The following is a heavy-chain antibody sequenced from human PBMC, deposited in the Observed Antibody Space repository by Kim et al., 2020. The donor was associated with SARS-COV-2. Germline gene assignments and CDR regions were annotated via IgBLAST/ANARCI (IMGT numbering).Heavy chain of an antibody. D-gene: IGHD3-22*01. CDR2: IYSGGAA. Sequence: GGSLRLSCEVSGLIVSDNYMSWVRQAPGKGLEWVSIIYSGGAAYYADSVKGRFTISRDNSKNILYLQMNSLRAEDTAVYYCSIQAPTSFDSTDYYSAHWGHGSLVTVSS. CDR3: SIQAPTSFDSTDYYSAH. J-gene: IGHJ4*01. CDR1: GLIVSDNY. V-gene: IGHV3-66*02.